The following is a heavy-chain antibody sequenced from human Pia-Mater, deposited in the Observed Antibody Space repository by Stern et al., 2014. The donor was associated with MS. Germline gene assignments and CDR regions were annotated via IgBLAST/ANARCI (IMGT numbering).Heavy chain of an antibody. CDR1: GFTFSSYS. CDR3: ARDSSSWYAIDY. CDR2: ISSSSSYI. Sequence: EVHLVESGGGLVKPVGSLRLSCAASGFTFSSYSMNWVRQAPGKVLEWVSSISSSSSYIYYADSVKGRFTISRDNAKNSLYLQMNSLRAEDTAVYYCARDSSSWYAIDYWGQGTLVTVSS. J-gene: IGHJ4*02. V-gene: IGHV3-21*01. D-gene: IGHD6-13*01.